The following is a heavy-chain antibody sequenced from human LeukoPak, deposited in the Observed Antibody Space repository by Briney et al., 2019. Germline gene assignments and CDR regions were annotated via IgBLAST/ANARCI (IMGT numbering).Heavy chain of an antibody. J-gene: IGHJ1*01. V-gene: IGHV4-39*01. CDR1: GGSIGSSSYY. D-gene: IGHD3-10*01. CDR3: ARSSFMVRGQNAAYFQY. CDR2: IYYSGST. Sequence: PSETLSLTCTVSGGSIGSSSYYWGWIRQPPGKGLEWIGSIYYSGSTYYNPSLKSRVTISVDTSKNQFSLKLTSVTAADTAVFYCARSSFMVRGQNAAYFQYWGPGTLVTVSS.